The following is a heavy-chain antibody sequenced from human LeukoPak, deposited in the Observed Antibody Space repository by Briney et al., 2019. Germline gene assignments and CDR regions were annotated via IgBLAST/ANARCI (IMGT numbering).Heavy chain of an antibody. CDR2: VYTSGST. J-gene: IGHJ4*02. Sequence: SETLSLTCTVSGGSISSYYWSWIRQPAGKGLEWIGRVYTSGSTNYNPSLKSRVTMSVDTSKNQFSLKLSSVTAADTAVYYSARDREHSSSWYYFDYWGQGTLVTVSS. D-gene: IGHD6-13*01. CDR1: GGSISSYY. CDR3: ARDREHSSSWYYFDY. V-gene: IGHV4-4*07.